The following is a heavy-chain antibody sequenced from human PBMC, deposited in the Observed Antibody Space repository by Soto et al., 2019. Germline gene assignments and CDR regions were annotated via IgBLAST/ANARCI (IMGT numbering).Heavy chain of an antibody. Sequence: QVQLQESGPGLVKPSETLSLTCTVSGGSITPYYWSWTRQPPGKRLACIGYISSSGFTTYNPSLNCRVTLSVDLSKIQFSLPPCSVTAAYTAVYYCVTDCYSISCCDLWGTGTLVTGSS. V-gene: IGHV4-59*01. CDR1: GGSITPYY. D-gene: IGHD6-13*01. J-gene: IGHJ4*02. CDR2: ISSSGFT. CDR3: VTDCYSISCCDL.